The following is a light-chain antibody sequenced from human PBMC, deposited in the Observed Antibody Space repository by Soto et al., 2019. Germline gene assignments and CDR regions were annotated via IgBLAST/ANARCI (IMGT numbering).Light chain of an antibody. CDR2: AAS. CDR3: QNLDSAAFT. Sequence: DIQMTQSPSSLPASAGDRVTITCRASQGISNFLAWYQQIPGKVPKLLIYAASTLQSGVSSLFSGSGSGTDFTLTITGMLPEDVATYYCQNLDSAAFTFGPGTKVDIK. J-gene: IGKJ3*01. V-gene: IGKV1-27*01. CDR1: QGISNF.